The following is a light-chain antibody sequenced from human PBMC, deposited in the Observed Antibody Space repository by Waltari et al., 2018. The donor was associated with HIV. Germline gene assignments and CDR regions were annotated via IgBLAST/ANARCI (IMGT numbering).Light chain of an antibody. V-gene: IGLV3-1*01. Sequence: SYELTQPPSVSVSPGQTASITCSGDKLGDKYACWYQQKPGQSPVLVIYQDSKRPSGIPERFSGSNSGNTATLTISWTQAMDEADYYCQAWDSSTANYVFGTGTKVTVL. CDR1: KLGDKY. CDR3: QAWDSSTANYV. CDR2: QDS. J-gene: IGLJ1*01.